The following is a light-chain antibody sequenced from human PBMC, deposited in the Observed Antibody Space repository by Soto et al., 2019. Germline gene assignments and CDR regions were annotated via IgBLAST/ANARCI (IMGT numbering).Light chain of an antibody. J-gene: IGLJ3*02. CDR2: GNN. CDR3: QSYDSSLSGWV. Sequence: QAVVTQPPSVSGSPGQKVTISCTRSSSNIGAAYDVPWYQHLPGTAPKLLIYGNNNRPSGVPDPFSGSKSGTSASLAITGLQAEDEADYYCQSYDSSLSGWVFGGGTKVTVL. CDR1: SSNIGAAYD. V-gene: IGLV1-40*01.